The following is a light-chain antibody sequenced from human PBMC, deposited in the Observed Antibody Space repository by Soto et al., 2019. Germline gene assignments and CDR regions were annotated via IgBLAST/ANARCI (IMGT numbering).Light chain of an antibody. CDR3: QQFDDSVT. CDR1: QSGSSN. CDR2: GAS. J-gene: IGKJ5*01. V-gene: IGKV3D-15*01. Sequence: EIVMRSSPATLSVSPGRRATLSCRARQSGSSNLAWYQQKPGQAPRLLMYGASDRATGTPGRFSGSGSGTDFTLTISGLEHEDSAVYYRQQFDDSVTFGQGTRLEIK.